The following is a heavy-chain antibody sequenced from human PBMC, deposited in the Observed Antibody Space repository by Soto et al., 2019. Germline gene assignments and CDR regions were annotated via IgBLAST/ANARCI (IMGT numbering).Heavy chain of an antibody. V-gene: IGHV4-30-4*01. CDR1: GGSISSGDYY. D-gene: IGHD3-22*01. J-gene: IGHJ4*02. CDR3: ARVQVYYDSSGYIDY. CDR2: IYYSGST. Sequence: TSETLSLTCTVSGGSISSGDYYWSWIRQPPGKGLEWIGYIYYSGSTYYNPSLKSRVTISVDTSKNQFSLKLSSVTAADTAVYYCARVQVYYDSSGYIDYWGQGTLVTVSS.